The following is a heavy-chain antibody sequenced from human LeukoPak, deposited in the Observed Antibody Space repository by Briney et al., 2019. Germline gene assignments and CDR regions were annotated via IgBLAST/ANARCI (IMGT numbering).Heavy chain of an antibody. CDR1: GYTFTSYG. J-gene: IGHJ5*02. Sequence: GASVTVSCTASGYTFTSYGISWVRQAPGQGLEWMGWISAYNGNTNYAQKLQGRVTMTTDTSTSTAYMELRSLRSDDTAVYYCAREDDFGDSNWFDPWGQGTLVTVSS. D-gene: IGHD4-17*01. CDR3: AREDDFGDSNWFDP. V-gene: IGHV1-18*01. CDR2: ISAYNGNT.